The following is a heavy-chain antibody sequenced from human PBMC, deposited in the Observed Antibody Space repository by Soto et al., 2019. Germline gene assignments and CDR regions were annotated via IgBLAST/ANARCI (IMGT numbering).Heavy chain of an antibody. CDR2: IYHSGST. CDR1: GGSISSSNW. D-gene: IGHD1-26*01. V-gene: IGHV4-4*02. CDR3: ARVSGSYYYGMDA. Sequence: QVQLQESGPGLVKPSGTLSLTCAVSGGSISSSNWWSWVRQPPGKGLEWIGEIYHSGSTNYNPSLKSRLTISVDKSKNQASLKLSSVTAADTAVYACARVSGSYYYGMDAWGQGTTVTVSS. J-gene: IGHJ6*02.